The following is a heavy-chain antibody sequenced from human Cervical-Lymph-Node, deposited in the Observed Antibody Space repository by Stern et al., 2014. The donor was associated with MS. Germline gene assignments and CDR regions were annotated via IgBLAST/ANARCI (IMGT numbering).Heavy chain of an antibody. D-gene: IGHD5-18*01. CDR1: GGSFSGYY. CDR3: ARVPADTVMYYPYYYGMDV. J-gene: IGHJ6*02. V-gene: IGHV4-34*01. Sequence: QLQLQQWGAGLLKPSETLSLTCAVYGGSFSGYYWSWIRQSPGKGLEWIGHTSHGGSTNYNTYLKSRVAISVDTSQKTFSSTLRAVTAADSAVYHCARVPADTVMYYPYYYGMDVWGRGTTVTVSS. CDR2: TSHGGST.